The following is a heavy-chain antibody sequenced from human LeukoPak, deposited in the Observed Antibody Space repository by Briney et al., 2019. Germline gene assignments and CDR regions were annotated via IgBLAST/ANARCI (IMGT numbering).Heavy chain of an antibody. CDR3: ARDKRAAAGQTFDY. J-gene: IGHJ4*02. CDR2: INHSGST. D-gene: IGHD6-13*01. CDR1: GGSFSGYY. V-gene: IGHV4-34*01. Sequence: PSETLSLTCAVYGGSFSGYYWSWIRQPPGKGLEWIGEINHSGSTNYNPSLKSRVTMSVDTSKNQFSLKLSSVTAADTAVYYCARDKRAAAGQTFDYWGQGTLVTVSS.